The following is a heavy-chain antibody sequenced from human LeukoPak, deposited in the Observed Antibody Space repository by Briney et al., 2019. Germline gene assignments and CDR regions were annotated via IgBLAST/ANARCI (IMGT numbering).Heavy chain of an antibody. D-gene: IGHD4/OR15-4a*01. Sequence: GRSLRLSCAASGFTFDDYAMHWVRQAPGKGLEWVSGISWNSGSIGYADSVEGRFTISRDNAKNSLYLQMNSLRAEDTALYYCAKDITGYGGYFDYWGQGTLVTVSS. V-gene: IGHV3-9*01. CDR2: ISWNSGSI. CDR3: AKDITGYGGYFDY. CDR1: GFTFDDYA. J-gene: IGHJ4*02.